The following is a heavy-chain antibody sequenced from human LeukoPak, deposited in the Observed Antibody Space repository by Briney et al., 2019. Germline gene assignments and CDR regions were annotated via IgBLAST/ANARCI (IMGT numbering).Heavy chain of an antibody. J-gene: IGHJ4*02. Sequence: PSETLSLTCAVYGGSLSGYHWSWIRQPPGKGLEWIGEINHSGSTNYNPSLKSRVTISVDTSKNQFSLKLSSVTAADTAVYYCATGYCSSTSCYTLPFDYWGQGTLVTVSS. CDR3: ATGYCSSTSCYTLPFDY. D-gene: IGHD2-2*02. V-gene: IGHV4-34*01. CDR2: INHSGST. CDR1: GGSLSGYH.